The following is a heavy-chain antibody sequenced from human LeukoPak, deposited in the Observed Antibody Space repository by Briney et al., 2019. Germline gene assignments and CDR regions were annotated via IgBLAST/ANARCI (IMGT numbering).Heavy chain of an antibody. J-gene: IGHJ4*02. D-gene: IGHD2-15*01. V-gene: IGHV3-30-3*01. CDR1: GFTFSSYA. Sequence: GGSLRLSCAASGFTFSSYAMHWVRQDPGKGLEWVAVISYDGSNKYYADSVKGRFTISRDNSKNTLYLQMNSLRAEDTAVYYCASSIVVVVAAFDYWGQGTLVTVSS. CDR3: ASSIVVVVAAFDY. CDR2: ISYDGSNK.